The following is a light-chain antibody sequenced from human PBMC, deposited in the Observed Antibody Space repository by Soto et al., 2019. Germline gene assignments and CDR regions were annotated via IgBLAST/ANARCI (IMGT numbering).Light chain of an antibody. Sequence: DIVMTQSPDSLAVSLGERATINCKSSQSVLHSSNDKNFLTWYQQKPGQPPKLLIYWASTRESGVPDRFSGSGSGTDFTLTISSLQAEDVAVYYCHQYYSAPWTFGQGTKVEIK. CDR1: QSVLHSSNDKNF. J-gene: IGKJ1*01. V-gene: IGKV4-1*01. CDR3: HQYYSAPWT. CDR2: WAS.